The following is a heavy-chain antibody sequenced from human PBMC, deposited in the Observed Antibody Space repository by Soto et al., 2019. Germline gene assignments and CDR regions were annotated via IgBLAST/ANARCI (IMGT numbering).Heavy chain of an antibody. J-gene: IGHJ5*02. Sequence: GGSLRLSCAASGFTFSSYAMSWVRQAPGKGLEWVSAISGSGGSTFYADSVKGRFTISRDNSKNTLYLQMNSLRAEDTAVYSCAKDHSYYDFWSGYWFDPWGQGTLVTVSS. CDR1: GFTFSSYA. D-gene: IGHD3-3*01. CDR3: AKDHSYYDFWSGYWFDP. V-gene: IGHV3-23*01. CDR2: ISGSGGST.